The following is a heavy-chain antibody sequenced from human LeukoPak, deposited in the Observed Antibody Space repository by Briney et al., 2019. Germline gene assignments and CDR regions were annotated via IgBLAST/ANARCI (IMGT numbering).Heavy chain of an antibody. CDR2: INTNTGNP. D-gene: IGHD2-2*01. Sequence: ASVTVSCKASGYTFTSNALNWVRQTPGQGLEWMGWINTNTGNPTYAQGFTGRFVFSLDTSVSTAYLQISSLKAEDTAVYYCARSYCSTTSCPGPCFDYWGQGSLVTVSS. CDR1: GYTFTSNA. CDR3: ARSYCSTTSCPGPCFDY. V-gene: IGHV7-4-1*02. J-gene: IGHJ4*02.